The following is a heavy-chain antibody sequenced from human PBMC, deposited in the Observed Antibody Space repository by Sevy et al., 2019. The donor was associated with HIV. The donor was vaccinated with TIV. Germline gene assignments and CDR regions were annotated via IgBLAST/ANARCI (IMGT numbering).Heavy chain of an antibody. Sequence: GGSLRLSCAASGFTFSKYSMSWIRQTPGKGLEWVSTFSFGCGKINYADSVKGRFTISRDDSRNTFYLQTNGLRAEDRAIYYGAREGCTKPHDYWGQGTVVTVSS. CDR2: FSFGCGKI. J-gene: IGHJ4*02. D-gene: IGHD2-8*01. CDR3: AREGCTKPHDY. V-gene: IGHV3-23*01. CDR1: GFTFSKYS.